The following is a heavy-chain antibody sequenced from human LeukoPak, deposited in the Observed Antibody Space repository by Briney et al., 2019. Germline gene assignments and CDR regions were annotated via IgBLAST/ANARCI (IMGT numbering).Heavy chain of an antibody. D-gene: IGHD6-19*01. CDR1: GGSISPDY. CDR3: ARLRRVTVATYNYYYLDL. V-gene: IGHV4-59*01. J-gene: IGHJ2*01. CDR2: AYYTGTT. Sequence: PSETLSLTCTVSGGSISPDYWGWIRQPPGKGLEWIAYAYYTGTTNFNPSLKSRFSISVDTSRNQLSLRLTSVTAADTAVYYCARLRRVTVATYNYYYLDLWGRGTLVTVSS.